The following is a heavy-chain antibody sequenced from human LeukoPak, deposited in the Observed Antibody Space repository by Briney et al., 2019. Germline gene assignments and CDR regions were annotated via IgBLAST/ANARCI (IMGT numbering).Heavy chain of an antibody. CDR2: IYYSGIT. V-gene: IGHV4-59*01. CDR1: GGSISSYY. J-gene: IGHJ6*02. CDR3: ARDSRYCNSISCYGRPGYYGLDV. D-gene: IGHD2-2*01. Sequence: PSETLSLTCTVSGGSISSYYWSWIRQPPGNGLEWIGYIYYSGITNYNPSLKTRVTVSVDTSKNQFSLTLSSVTAADTAVYYCARDSRYCNSISCYGRPGYYGLDVWGQGTTVTVSS.